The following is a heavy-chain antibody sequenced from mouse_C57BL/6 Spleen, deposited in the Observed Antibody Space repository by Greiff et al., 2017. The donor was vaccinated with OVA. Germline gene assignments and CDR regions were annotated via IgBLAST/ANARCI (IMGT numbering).Heavy chain of an antibody. CDR2: ISSGSSTI. J-gene: IGHJ1*03. Sequence: EVMLVESGGGLVKPGGSLKLSCAASGFTFSDYGMHWVRQAPEKGLEWVAYISSGSSTIYYADPVKGRFTISRDNAKNTLFLQMTSLRSEDTAMYYCARGKDYGDYWYFDVWGTGTTVTVSS. V-gene: IGHV5-17*01. CDR3: ARGKDYGDYWYFDV. CDR1: GFTFSDYG. D-gene: IGHD2-13*01.